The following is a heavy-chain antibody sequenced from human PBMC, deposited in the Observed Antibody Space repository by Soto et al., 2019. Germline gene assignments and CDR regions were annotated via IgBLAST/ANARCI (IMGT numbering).Heavy chain of an antibody. CDR1: GDSVSSNRAC. CDR3: ARGEQYSGRIFDY. V-gene: IGHV6-1*01. Sequence: SQTLSLTCAITGDSVSSNRACWSWVRQSPSRGLEWLGRTYYRSKWYYEYAVSVRGRITINPDTSKNQYSLQLNSVTPEDTAVYFCARGEQYSGRIFDYWGQGTLVTVSS. J-gene: IGHJ4*01. D-gene: IGHD1-26*01. CDR2: TYYRSKWYY.